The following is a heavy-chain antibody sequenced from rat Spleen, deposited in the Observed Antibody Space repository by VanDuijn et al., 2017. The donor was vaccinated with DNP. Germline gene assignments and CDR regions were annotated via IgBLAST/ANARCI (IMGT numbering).Heavy chain of an antibody. Sequence: EVQLVESGGGLVQPGRSMKLSCAASGFTFSDYNMAWVRQAPKKGLEWVATISYDGITTYYRDFVKGRFTISRNNARSTLYLQMDSLRSDDTATYYCAGRPPPTRGPFDYWGQGIMVTVSS. V-gene: IGHV5-7*01. CDR1: GFTFSDYN. D-gene: IGHD1-4*01. J-gene: IGHJ2*01. CDR3: AGRPPPTRGPFDY. CDR2: ISYDGITT.